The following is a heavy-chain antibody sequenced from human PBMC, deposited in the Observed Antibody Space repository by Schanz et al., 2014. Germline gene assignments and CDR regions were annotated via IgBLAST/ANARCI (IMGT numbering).Heavy chain of an antibody. CDR1: GGTFSSYT. V-gene: IGHV1-69*02. D-gene: IGHD2-2*01. CDR3: ARGIPYCSSTSCSGLDAYDV. CDR2: IIPILGIT. J-gene: IGHJ3*01. Sequence: QVQLVQSGAEVMKPGSSVKVSCKASGGTFSSYTINWVRQAPGQGLEWMGRIIPILGITNVAQTFQDRVTITADKSTSTAYMELRNVRYDDTAMYYCARGIPYCSSTSCSGLDAYDVWGQGTLXTVSS.